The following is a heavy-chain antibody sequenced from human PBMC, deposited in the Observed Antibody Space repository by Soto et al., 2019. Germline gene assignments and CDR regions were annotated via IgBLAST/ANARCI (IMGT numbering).Heavy chain of an antibody. CDR2: ISGSGGST. V-gene: IGHV3-23*01. J-gene: IGHJ6*03. CDR3: AKSSTVTTVQAEHYDYYYMDV. D-gene: IGHD4-17*01. Sequence: EVQLLESGGGLVQPGGSLRLSCAASGFTFSSYAMSWVRQAPGKGLEWVSAISGSGGSTYYADSVKGRFTISRDNSNNTLNLQMNSLRAEDTAVYYCAKSSTVTTVQAEHYDYYYMDVWGKGTTVTVSS. CDR1: GFTFSSYA.